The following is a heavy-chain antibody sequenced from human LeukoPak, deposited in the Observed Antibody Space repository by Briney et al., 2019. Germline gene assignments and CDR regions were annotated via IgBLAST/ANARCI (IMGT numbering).Heavy chain of an antibody. CDR1: GYTFTSYY. J-gene: IGHJ4*02. CDR3: ARDTEDFDY. CDR2: INPSGGST. Sequence: ASVKVSCKAAGYTFTSYYIHWVRQAPGQGLEWMGIINPSGGSTTYAQKFQGRVTMTRDTSTSTVYMGLSSLRSEDTAVYYCARDTEDFDYWGQGTLVTVSS. V-gene: IGHV1-46*01.